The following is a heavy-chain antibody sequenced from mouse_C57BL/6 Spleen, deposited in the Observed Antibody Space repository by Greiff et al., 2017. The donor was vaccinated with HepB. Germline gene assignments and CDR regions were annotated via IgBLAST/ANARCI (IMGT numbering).Heavy chain of an antibody. V-gene: IGHV1-81*01. Sequence: QVQLQQSGAVLARPGASVKLSCKASGYTFTRYGISWVMQRTGQGLEWIGEIYPRSGNTYYNEQFKGKATLTADKSSSTAYMELRSLTSEDSAVYFCAREGKNYGVYAMDYWGQGTSVTVSS. CDR1: GYTFTRYG. CDR3: AREGKNYGVYAMDY. J-gene: IGHJ4*01. D-gene: IGHD1-1*02. CDR2: IYPRSGNT.